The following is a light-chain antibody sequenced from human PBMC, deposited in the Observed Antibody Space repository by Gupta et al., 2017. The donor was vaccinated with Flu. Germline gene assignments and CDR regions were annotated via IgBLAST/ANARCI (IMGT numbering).Light chain of an antibody. CDR3: QQAYTFPPLT. Sequence: SSVSASVGDTVTITCRASQAISNWLAWYQQKPGKAPKLLVYGASSWQSGVPSRFSGSGYGTDFTLTISSLQPEDFATYYCQQAYTFPPLTFGGGTKVEIK. CDR2: GAS. V-gene: IGKV1-12*01. J-gene: IGKJ4*01. CDR1: QAISNW.